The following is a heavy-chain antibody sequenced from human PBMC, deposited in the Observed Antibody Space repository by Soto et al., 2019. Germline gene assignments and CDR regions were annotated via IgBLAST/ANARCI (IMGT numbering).Heavy chain of an antibody. V-gene: IGHV4-39*01. CDR2: IYYSGST. CDR1: GGSISSSSYY. Sequence: SDTLSLTCTVSGGSISSSSYYWGWIRQPPGKGLEWIGSIYYSGSTYYNPSLKSRVTISVDTSKNQFSLKLSSVTAADTAVYYCARAPVSDSSSWYHYFDYWGQGTLVTVSS. J-gene: IGHJ4*02. D-gene: IGHD6-13*01. CDR3: ARAPVSDSSSWYHYFDY.